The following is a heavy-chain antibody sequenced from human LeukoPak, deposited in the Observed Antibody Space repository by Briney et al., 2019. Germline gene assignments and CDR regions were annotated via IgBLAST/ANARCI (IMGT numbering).Heavy chain of an antibody. D-gene: IGHD3-3*01. Sequence: PGGSLRLSCAASGFTFSDNYMTWVRQAPGKGLEWLSYISGNGGVIQYADSVKGRFTISRDNAKNLLYLQMNSLRAEDTAVYYCARVLWDYDFWSGYYSRGGRTWVVDYWGQGTLVTVSS. V-gene: IGHV3-11*01. CDR2: ISGNGGVI. CDR1: GFTFSDNY. CDR3: ARVLWDYDFWSGYYSRGGRTWVVDY. J-gene: IGHJ4*02.